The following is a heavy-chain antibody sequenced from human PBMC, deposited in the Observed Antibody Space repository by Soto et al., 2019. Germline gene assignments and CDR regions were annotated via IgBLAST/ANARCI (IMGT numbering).Heavy chain of an antibody. V-gene: IGHV3-30-3*01. CDR1: GFTFSSYA. J-gene: IGHJ5*01. D-gene: IGHD3-9*01. Sequence: QVQLVESGGGVVQPGRSLRLSCAASGFTFSSYAMHWVRQAPGKGLEWVAVISYDGSNKYYADSVKGRFTISRDNSKNKRYLQMNSLRAEDTAVYYCARGSRALRYFDWLESWGQGTLVTVSS. CDR3: ARGSRALRYFDWLES. CDR2: ISYDGSNK.